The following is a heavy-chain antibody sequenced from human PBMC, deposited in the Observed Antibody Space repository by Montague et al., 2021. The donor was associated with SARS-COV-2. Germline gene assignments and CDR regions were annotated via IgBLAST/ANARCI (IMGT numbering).Heavy chain of an antibody. D-gene: IGHD3-10*01. CDR3: ARGIWFGELLTGYYYYGMDV. Sequence: CAISGDSVSSNSAAWNWIRQSPSRGLEWLGRTYYMSKWYNDYAVSVKSRITINPDTSKNQFSLQLNSVTPEDTAVYYCARGIWFGELLTGYYYYGMDVWGQGTTVTVSS. CDR2: TYYMSKWYN. V-gene: IGHV6-1*01. CDR1: GDSVSSNSAA. J-gene: IGHJ6*02.